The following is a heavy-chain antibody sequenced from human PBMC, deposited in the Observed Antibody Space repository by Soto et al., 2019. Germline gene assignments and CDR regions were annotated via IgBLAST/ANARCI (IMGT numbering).Heavy chain of an antibody. D-gene: IGHD5-18*01. CDR2: FDPEDGET. J-gene: IGHJ4*02. Sequence: ASVNVSCKVSGYTLTELSMHWVRQAPGKGLEWMGGFDPEDGETIYAQKFQGRVTMAEDTSTDTAYMELSSLRSEDTAVYYCASGDTAMVTGYFDYWGQGTLVTVPQ. CDR3: ASGDTAMVTGYFDY. CDR1: GYTLTELS. V-gene: IGHV1-24*01.